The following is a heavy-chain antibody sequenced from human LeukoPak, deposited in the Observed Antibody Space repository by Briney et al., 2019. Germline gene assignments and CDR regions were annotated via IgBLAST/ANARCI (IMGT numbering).Heavy chain of an antibody. CDR2: INPNSGGT. CDR1: GYTFTGYY. Sequence: ASVKVSCKASGYTFTGYYMHWVRQDPGQGLEWMGWINPNSGGTNYAQKFQGRVTMTRDTSISTAYMELSRLRSDDTAVYYCAREGVSGSYGAFDIWGQGTMVTVSS. D-gene: IGHD1-26*01. CDR3: AREGVSGSYGAFDI. J-gene: IGHJ3*02. V-gene: IGHV1-2*02.